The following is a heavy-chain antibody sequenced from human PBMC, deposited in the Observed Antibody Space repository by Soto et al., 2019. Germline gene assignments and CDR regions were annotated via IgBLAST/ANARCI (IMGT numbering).Heavy chain of an antibody. CDR2: IYYTGST. CDR1: GGSIRSSSYY. J-gene: IGHJ4*02. CDR3: ARQDTY. V-gene: IGHV4-39*01. Sequence: PSETLSLTCTVSGGSIRSSSYYWGWIRQPPGKGLEWIGSIYYTGSTDYNPSLKSRLTISVDTSKNQFSLKLSSVTAADTAVYYCARQDTYWGQGTLVTVSS.